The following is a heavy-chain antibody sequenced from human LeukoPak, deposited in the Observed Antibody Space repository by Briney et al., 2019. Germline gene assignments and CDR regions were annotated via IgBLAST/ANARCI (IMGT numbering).Heavy chain of an antibody. CDR2: IKQDGSEK. Sequence: GGSLRLSCAASGFTFSNYWMIWVRQAPGKGLEWVGNIKQDGSEKRYADFVRGRFTISRDNAQTSLYLQMNSLRAEDTAVYYCARASDPWLQLTWGQGTLVTVSS. V-gene: IGHV3-7*05. CDR3: ARASDPWLQLT. CDR1: GFTFSNYW. D-gene: IGHD5-24*01. J-gene: IGHJ5*02.